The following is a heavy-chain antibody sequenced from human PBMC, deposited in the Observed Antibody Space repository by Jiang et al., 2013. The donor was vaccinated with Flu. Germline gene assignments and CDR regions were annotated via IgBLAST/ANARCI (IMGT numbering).Heavy chain of an antibody. D-gene: IGHD3-22*01. CDR1: GGSISGYY. CDR3: ARFSSGPAFFDH. Sequence: LLKPSETLSLTCTVSGGSISGYYWSWIRQPPGKGLEWIGYIYYQGNTNYNPSLSSRVTMSVDTSENQFSLKLNSVIAADTAVYFCARFSSGPAFFDHWGQGTLVAVSS. CDR2: IYYQGNT. J-gene: IGHJ4*02. V-gene: IGHV4-59*01.